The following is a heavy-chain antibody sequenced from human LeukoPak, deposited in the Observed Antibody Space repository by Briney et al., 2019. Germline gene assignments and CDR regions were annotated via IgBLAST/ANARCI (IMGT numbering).Heavy chain of an antibody. Sequence: PGGSLRLSCATSGFIFSSHWMSWVRQAPGKGLEWVAHIRQDGIEKQYLGSVRGRFTISRDSTKNSMYLQMDRLRDEDTAVYCCARAGRSFYGGSSDYWGQGTLVTVSS. CDR3: ARAGRSFYGGSSDY. V-gene: IGHV3-7*01. D-gene: IGHD4-23*01. J-gene: IGHJ4*02. CDR1: GFIFSSHW. CDR2: IRQDGIEK.